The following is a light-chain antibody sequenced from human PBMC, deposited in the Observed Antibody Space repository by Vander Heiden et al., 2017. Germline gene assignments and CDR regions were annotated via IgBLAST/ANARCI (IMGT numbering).Light chain of an antibody. V-gene: IGKV1-39*01. CDR1: QSTSSY. Sequence: DIQMTQSPSSLTASVGDRVTITCRASQSTSSYLNWYQQKPGKAPTLLIYTATSLKSGVPSRFSGSGSGTDFTLTISSLQPEDFATYYCQQSFRTPRTFGQETKVEIK. J-gene: IGKJ1*01. CDR3: QQSFRTPRT. CDR2: TAT.